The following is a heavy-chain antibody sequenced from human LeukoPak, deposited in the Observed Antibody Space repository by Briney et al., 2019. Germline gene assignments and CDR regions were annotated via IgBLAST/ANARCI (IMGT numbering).Heavy chain of an antibody. CDR1: GGSISRYY. CDR3: AREWGYSSVWPDAFDI. CDR2: IYDSGST. Sequence: SETLSLTCTVSGGSISRYYWSWIRQPPGKGLEWIGYIYDSGSTKYNLSLKSRVTISLDTSKNHFSLELSSVIAADTAVYYCAREWGYSSVWPDAFDIWGQGTMVTVSS. D-gene: IGHD6-19*01. J-gene: IGHJ3*02. V-gene: IGHV4-59*01.